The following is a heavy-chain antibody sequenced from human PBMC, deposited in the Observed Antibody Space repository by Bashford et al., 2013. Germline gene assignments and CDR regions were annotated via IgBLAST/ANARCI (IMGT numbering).Heavy chain of an antibody. CDR3: AREFQLVLGY. J-gene: IGHJ4*02. CDR2: MSDTGTT. D-gene: IGHD1-7*01. V-gene: IGHV3-69-1*01. Sequence: VRQAPGKGLEWVSSMSDTGTTYYAASVKGRISISPDTSKNQYSLHLNSVTPEDTAVYYCAREFQLVLGYWGQGTLVTVSS.